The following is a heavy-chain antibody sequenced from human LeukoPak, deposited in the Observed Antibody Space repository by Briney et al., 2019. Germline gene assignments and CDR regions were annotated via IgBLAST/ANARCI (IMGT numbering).Heavy chain of an antibody. V-gene: IGHV3-7*01. D-gene: IGHD3-10*01. CDR3: ARVGSYGMDV. J-gene: IGHJ6*02. CDR1: GFTFSSYG. CDR2: IKEDGNEI. Sequence: GGSLRLSCAASGFTFSSYGMHWVRQAPGKGLEWVANIKEDGNEIYYVDSVKGRFTISRDNAKNSLYLQMNDLRAEDTAVYYCARVGSYGMDVWGQGTTVTVSS.